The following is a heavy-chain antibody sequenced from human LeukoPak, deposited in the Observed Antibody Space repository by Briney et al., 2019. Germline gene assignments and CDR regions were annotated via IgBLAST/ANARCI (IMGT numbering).Heavy chain of an antibody. CDR3: ARGPGSGGRGYYYYYYMDV. CDR2: ISSSSSTI. D-gene: IGHD3-10*01. V-gene: IGHV3-48*01. J-gene: IGHJ6*03. CDR1: GFSFSSYN. Sequence: GGSLRLSCAASGFSFSSYNMNWVRQAPGKGLEWVSYISSSSSTIYYADSLKGRFTISRDNAKNSLYLQMNSLRAEDTALYYCARGPGSGGRGYYYYYYMDVWGKGTTVTISS.